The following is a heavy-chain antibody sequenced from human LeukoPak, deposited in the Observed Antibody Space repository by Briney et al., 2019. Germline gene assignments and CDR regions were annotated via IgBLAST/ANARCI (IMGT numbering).Heavy chain of an antibody. J-gene: IGHJ4*02. CDR3: ARAQGNGLIDF. CDR1: GYSISSGNY. D-gene: IGHD3/OR15-3a*01. CDR2: IYYSGNT. V-gene: IGHV4-38-2*02. Sequence: PSETLSLTCTVSGYSISSGNYWGWIRQSPGKGLEWIGSIYYSGNTYYNPSLKSRVTISLDTSRNQFSLRLSSVTAADTADYYCARAQGNGLIDFWGQGTLVTVSS.